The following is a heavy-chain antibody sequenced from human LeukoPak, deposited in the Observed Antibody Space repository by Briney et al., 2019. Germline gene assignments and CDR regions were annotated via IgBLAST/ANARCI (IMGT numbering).Heavy chain of an antibody. CDR1: GGSFNGYY. Sequence: SETLSLTCVVYGGSFNGYYWSWIRQPPGKGLEWIGEINHSGSTNYNPSLKSRVTISVDTSKNQFSLKLSSVTAADTAVYYCARGTKTIFGVVTTIKPFDYWGQGTLVTVSS. D-gene: IGHD3-3*01. CDR2: INHSGST. CDR3: ARGTKTIFGVVTTIKPFDY. J-gene: IGHJ4*02. V-gene: IGHV4-34*01.